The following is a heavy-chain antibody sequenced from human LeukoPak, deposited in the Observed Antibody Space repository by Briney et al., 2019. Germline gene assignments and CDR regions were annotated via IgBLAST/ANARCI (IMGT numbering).Heavy chain of an antibody. V-gene: IGHV4-61*09. CDR3: ARLPEIDSSGYYDGDY. Sequence: SETLSLTCTVSGGSISSGSYYWNWIRQPAGKRLEWLGHVFTRGTTNYNASLEGRLTISLDTARNQFSLKLSSVTAADTAVYYCARLPEIDSSGYYDGDYWGQGTLVTVSS. D-gene: IGHD3-22*01. CDR2: VFTRGTT. CDR1: GGSISSGSYY. J-gene: IGHJ4*02.